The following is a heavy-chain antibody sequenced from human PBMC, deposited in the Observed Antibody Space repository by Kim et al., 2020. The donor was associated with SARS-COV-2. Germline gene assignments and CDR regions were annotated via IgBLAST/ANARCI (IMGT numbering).Heavy chain of an antibody. D-gene: IGHD3-10*01. CDR3: ARDPVHIGRSYYYYYGMDV. CDR1: GGSISSYY. V-gene: IGHV4-59*13. J-gene: IGHJ6*02. Sequence: SETLSLTCTVSGGSISSYYWSWIRQPPGKGLEWIGYIYYSGSTNYNPSLKSRVTISVDTSKNQFSLKLSSVTAADTAVYYCARDPVHIGRSYYYYYGMDVWGQGTTVTVSS. CDR2: IYYSGST.